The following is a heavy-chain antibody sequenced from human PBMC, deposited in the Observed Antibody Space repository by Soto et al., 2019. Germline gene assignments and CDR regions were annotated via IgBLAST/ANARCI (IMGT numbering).Heavy chain of an antibody. Sequence: ASVKVSCKASGYTFTGYYMHWVRQAPGQGLEWMGWINPNSGGTNYAQKFQGWVTMTRDTSISTAYMELSRLRSDDTAVYYCARDKKGGSSIYYYYYYGMDVWGQGTTVTVSS. V-gene: IGHV1-2*04. J-gene: IGHJ6*02. CDR3: ARDKKGGSSIYYYYYYGMDV. CDR1: GYTFTGYY. D-gene: IGHD1-26*01. CDR2: INPNSGGT.